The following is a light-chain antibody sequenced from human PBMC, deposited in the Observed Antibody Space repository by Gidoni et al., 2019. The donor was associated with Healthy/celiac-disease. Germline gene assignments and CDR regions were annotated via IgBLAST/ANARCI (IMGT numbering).Light chain of an antibody. CDR2: AAS. Sequence: DIKLPQSPSFLSASVGDRVTITCRASQSISSYLDWYQQKPGKAPKLLIYAASTLQSGVPSRFSGSGSGTEFTLTISSLQPEDFATYYCQQSNSYPQTFGQGTKLEIK. CDR1: QSISSY. CDR3: QQSNSYPQT. J-gene: IGKJ2*01. V-gene: IGKV1-9*01.